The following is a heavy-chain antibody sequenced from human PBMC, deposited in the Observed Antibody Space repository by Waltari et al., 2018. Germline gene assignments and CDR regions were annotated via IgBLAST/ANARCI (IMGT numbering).Heavy chain of an antibody. CDR2: IYYRGTT. CDR1: GYSINRDNYY. J-gene: IGHJ4*02. V-gene: IGHV4-39*01. D-gene: IGHD3-3*01. Sequence: QLQLQESGPGLVNPSETLSLTCTVSGYSINRDNYYWAWIRRPPGKGLEWIGSIYYRGTTYYSPSLNNRVTISIDTSRKQFSLKLTSVTAADTATYYCASYDIWNGYYLDWWGQGTLVTVSS. CDR3: ASYDIWNGYYLDW.